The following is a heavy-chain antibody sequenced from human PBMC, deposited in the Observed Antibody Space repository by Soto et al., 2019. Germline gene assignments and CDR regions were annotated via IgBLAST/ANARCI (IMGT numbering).Heavy chain of an antibody. J-gene: IGHJ3*02. Sequence: QVQLQESGPGLVKPSQTLSLTCTVSGGSISSGGYYWSWIRQHPGKGLEWIGYIYYSGSTYYNPSLKSRVTISVDTSKNQFSLKLSSVTAADTAVYYSAMTHQQQLTFGAFDIWGQGTMVTVSS. CDR3: AMTHQQQLTFGAFDI. CDR1: GGSISSGGYY. V-gene: IGHV4-31*03. D-gene: IGHD6-13*01. CDR2: IYYSGST.